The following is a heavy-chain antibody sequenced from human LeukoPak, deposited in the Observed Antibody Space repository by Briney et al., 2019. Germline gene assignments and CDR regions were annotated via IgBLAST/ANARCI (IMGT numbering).Heavy chain of an antibody. V-gene: IGHV4-59*01. D-gene: IGHD3-10*01. Sequence: SETLSLTCTVSGGSISSYYWSWIRQPPGKGLEWIGYIYYSGSTNYNPSLKSRVTISVDTSKNQFSLSLSSVTAADTALYYCARNLRFGDLSPLGFWGQGTLVTVSS. CDR3: ARNLRFGDLSPLGF. CDR1: GGSISSYY. J-gene: IGHJ4*02. CDR2: IYYSGST.